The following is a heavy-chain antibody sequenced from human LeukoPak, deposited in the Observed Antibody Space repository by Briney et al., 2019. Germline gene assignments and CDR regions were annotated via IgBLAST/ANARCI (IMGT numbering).Heavy chain of an antibody. D-gene: IGHD3-22*01. CDR2: IRNNWST. CDR1: GGSISSSNW. CDR3: ARGDPYDNSGYFAY. Sequence: SGTLSLTCAVSGGSISSSNWWSWVRQPPGKGLEWIGYIRNNWSTSYNPSLKSRVTMSLDTSENQFSLKVTSVTAADTAVYYCARGDPYDNSGYFAYWGQGTLVTVSS. J-gene: IGHJ4*02. V-gene: IGHV4-4*02.